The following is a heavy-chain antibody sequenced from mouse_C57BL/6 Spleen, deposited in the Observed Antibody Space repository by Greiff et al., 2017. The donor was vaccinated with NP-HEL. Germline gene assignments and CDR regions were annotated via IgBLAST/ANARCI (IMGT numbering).Heavy chain of an antibody. V-gene: IGHV1-82*01. CDR1: GYAFSSSW. CDR2: IYPGDGDA. CDR3: ARYGYAMDY. Sequence: VQLQQSGPELVKPGASVKISCKASGYAFSSSWMNWVKQRPGKGLEWIGRIYPGDGDANYNGKFKGKATLTADKSSSTAYMQLSSLTSEDSAVYFCARYGYAMDYGGKGTSVTVSS. D-gene: IGHD1-1*02. J-gene: IGHJ4*01.